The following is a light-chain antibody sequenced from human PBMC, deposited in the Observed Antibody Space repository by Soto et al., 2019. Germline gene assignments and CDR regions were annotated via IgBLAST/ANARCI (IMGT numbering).Light chain of an antibody. V-gene: IGKV3-20*01. J-gene: IGKJ1*01. CDR2: GAS. Sequence: EIVLTQSPGTLSLSPGERATLSCRASQSASSSYLAWYQQKPGQAPRLLIYGASSRATGIPDRFSGSGSGTDFTLTISRLEPEDFALYYCQQYGSSRTFGQGTKVEIK. CDR1: QSASSSY. CDR3: QQYGSSRT.